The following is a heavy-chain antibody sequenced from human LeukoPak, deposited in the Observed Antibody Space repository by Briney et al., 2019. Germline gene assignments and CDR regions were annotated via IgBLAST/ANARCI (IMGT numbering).Heavy chain of an antibody. CDR3: AKDGPRVLRYFDWLLEGYGMDV. D-gene: IGHD3-9*01. V-gene: IGHV3-30*18. CDR2: ISYDGSNK. CDR1: GFTFSSYG. Sequence: GRSLRLSCAASGFTFSSYGMHWVRQAPGKGLEWVAVISYDGSNKYYVDSVKGRFTISRDNSKNTLYLQMNSLRAEDTAVYYCAKDGPRVLRYFDWLLEGYGMDVWGQGTTVTVSS. J-gene: IGHJ6*02.